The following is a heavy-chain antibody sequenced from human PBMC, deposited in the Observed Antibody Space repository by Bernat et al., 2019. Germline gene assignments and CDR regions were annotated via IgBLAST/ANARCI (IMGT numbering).Heavy chain of an antibody. D-gene: IGHD4-17*01. J-gene: IGHJ3*02. CDR1: GFTFSSYW. CDR3: ARDPNGDYVGAFEM. Sequence: EVQLVESGGGLVQPGGSLRLSCAVSGFTFSSYWMHWVRQAPGKGLVWVSRINSDGSSTTYADSVRGRFTISRDNSKSTLYLQMNSLRVEDTAVYYCARDPNGDYVGAFEMWGRGTRVTVSS. CDR2: INSDGSST. V-gene: IGHV3-74*01.